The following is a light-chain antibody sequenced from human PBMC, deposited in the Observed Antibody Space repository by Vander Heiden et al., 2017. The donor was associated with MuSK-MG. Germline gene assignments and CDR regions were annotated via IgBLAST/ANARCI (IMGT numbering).Light chain of an antibody. CDR1: QRVSTY. Sequence: EIVLTQSPATLSLSPGEGATLSCRASQRVSTYLAWYQQTPGQPPRLLIYDASTCATAIPARVSCSGCGTDFTFTISSRDPEDYAFDDCYRHKRRISCTIGQGTQVEIK. CDR3: YRHKRRISCT. CDR2: DAS. J-gene: IGKJ1*01. V-gene: IGKV3-11*01.